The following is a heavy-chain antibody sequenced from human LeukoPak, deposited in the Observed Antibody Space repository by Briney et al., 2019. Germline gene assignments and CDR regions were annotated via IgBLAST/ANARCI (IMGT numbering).Heavy chain of an antibody. V-gene: IGHV3-53*01. D-gene: IGHD1-26*01. CDR2: IYSGGST. CDR3: ARSTPVGGSLWFDP. CDR1: GFTVSSNY. J-gene: IGHJ5*02. Sequence: GGSLRLSCAASGFTVSSNYMSWVRQAPGKGLEWVSVIYSGGSTYYADSVKGRFTISRDNSKNTLYLQMNSLRAEDTAVYYCARSTPVGGSLWFDPWGQGTLVTVSS.